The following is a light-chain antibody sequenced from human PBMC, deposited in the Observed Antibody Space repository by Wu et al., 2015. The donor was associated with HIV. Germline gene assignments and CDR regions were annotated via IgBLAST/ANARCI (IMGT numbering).Light chain of an antibody. Sequence: EIVLTQSPGTLSLSPGERATLSCRASQSVSSNFLAWYQQRPGQAPRLLIYGASNRATGIPDRFSGSGSETDFSLTISRLEPEDFAVYYCQQYDDSPNTFGQGTKLEIK. CDR2: GAS. CDR1: QSVSSNF. V-gene: IGKV3-20*01. J-gene: IGKJ2*01. CDR3: QQYDDSPNT.